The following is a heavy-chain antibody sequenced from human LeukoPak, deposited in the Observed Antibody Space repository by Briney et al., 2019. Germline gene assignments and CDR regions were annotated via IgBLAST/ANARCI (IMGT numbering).Heavy chain of an antibody. V-gene: IGHV3-21*01. Sequence: GGSLRLSCAASGFTFSSYSMNWVRQAPGKGLEWVSSISSSSSYIYYADSVKGRFTISRDNAKNSLYLQMNSLRAEDTAVYYCATLPQDYYDSSGYYFRIDYWGQGTLVTVSS. CDR1: GFTFSSYS. CDR2: ISSSSSYI. CDR3: ATLPQDYYDSSGYYFRIDY. D-gene: IGHD3-22*01. J-gene: IGHJ4*02.